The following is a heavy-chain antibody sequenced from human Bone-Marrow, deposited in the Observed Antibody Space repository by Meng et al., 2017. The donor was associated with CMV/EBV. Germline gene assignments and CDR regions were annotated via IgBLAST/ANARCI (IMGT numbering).Heavy chain of an antibody. J-gene: IGHJ4*02. Sequence: GESLKISCAASGFTFDDYAMHWVRQAPGKGLEWVSLISWDGGTTYYADSVKGRFTISRDNSKNSLYMQMNSLRAEDTALYYCAKDSNGIAVPGTLHYFDYWGRGKLVTSYS. CDR1: GFTFDDYA. CDR2: ISWDGGTT. CDR3: AKDSNGIAVPGTLHYFDY. V-gene: IGHV3-43D*03. D-gene: IGHD6-13*01.